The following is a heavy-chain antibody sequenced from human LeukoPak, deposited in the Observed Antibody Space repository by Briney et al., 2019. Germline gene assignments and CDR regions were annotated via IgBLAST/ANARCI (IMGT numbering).Heavy chain of an antibody. V-gene: IGHV4-31*03. CDR2: IYYSGST. Sequence: PQTLSLTCTVSGGSISSGGYYWSWIRQHPGKGLEWIGYIYYSGSTYYNPSLKSRVTISVDTSKNQFSLKLSSVTAADTAVYYCAREFTGYSYGYRLRAFDIWGQGTMVTVSS. CDR1: GGSISSGGYY. CDR3: AREFTGYSYGYRLRAFDI. D-gene: IGHD5-18*01. J-gene: IGHJ3*02.